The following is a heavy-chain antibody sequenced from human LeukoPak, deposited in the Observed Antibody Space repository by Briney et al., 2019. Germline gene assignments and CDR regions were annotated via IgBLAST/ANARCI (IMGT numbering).Heavy chain of an antibody. D-gene: IGHD6-13*01. J-gene: IGHJ4*02. CDR3: AKDTAYSSSWYYFDY. CDR2: LSGSGGST. V-gene: IGHV3-23*01. CDR1: GFTFSSYA. Sequence: QPGGSLRLSCAASGFTFSSYAMSWVRQAPGKGLEWVSALSGSGGSTYYADSVKGRFTISRDNSKNTLYLQMNSLRAEDTAVYYCAKDTAYSSSWYYFDYWGQGTLVTVSS.